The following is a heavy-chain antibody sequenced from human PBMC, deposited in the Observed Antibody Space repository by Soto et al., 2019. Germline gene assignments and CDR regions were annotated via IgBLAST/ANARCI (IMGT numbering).Heavy chain of an antibody. CDR3: ARDHHRYSGYDYVDY. D-gene: IGHD5-12*01. J-gene: IGHJ4*02. CDR1: GFTFSDYY. CDR2: ISSSSSYT. Sequence: QVRLVESGGGLVKPGGSLRLSCAASGFTFSDYYMSWIRQAPGKGLEWVSYISSSSSYTNYADSVKGRFTISRDNAKNSLYLQMNSLRAEDTAVYYCARDHHRYSGYDYVDYWGQGTLVTVSS. V-gene: IGHV3-11*05.